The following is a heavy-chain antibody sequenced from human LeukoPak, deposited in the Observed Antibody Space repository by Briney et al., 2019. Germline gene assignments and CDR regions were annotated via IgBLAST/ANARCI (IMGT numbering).Heavy chain of an antibody. V-gene: IGHV3-23*01. CDR1: GFTFSSYA. D-gene: IGHD1-1*01. CDR2: ISGSGGST. Sequence: GGSLRLSCAASGFTFSSYAMSWVRQAPGKGLEWVSAISGSGGSTYYADSVKGRFTISRDNAKNSLYLQMNSLRAEDTAVYYCARDPVGNDDDYWGQGTLVTVSS. CDR3: ARDPVGNDDDY. J-gene: IGHJ4*02.